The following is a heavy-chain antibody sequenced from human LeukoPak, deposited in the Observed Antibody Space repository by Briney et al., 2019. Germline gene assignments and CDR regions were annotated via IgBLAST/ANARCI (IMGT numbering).Heavy chain of an antibody. Sequence: SETLSLTCTVSGGSISSSSVYWSWIRQPPGKGLEWIGYIYYSGSTNYNPSLKSRVTISVDTSKNQFSLKLSSVTAADTAVYYCARGTYDFWSGYYGPYFDYWGQGTLVTVSS. V-gene: IGHV4-61*01. CDR2: IYYSGST. CDR3: ARGTYDFWSGYYGPYFDY. CDR1: GGSISSSSVY. J-gene: IGHJ4*02. D-gene: IGHD3-3*01.